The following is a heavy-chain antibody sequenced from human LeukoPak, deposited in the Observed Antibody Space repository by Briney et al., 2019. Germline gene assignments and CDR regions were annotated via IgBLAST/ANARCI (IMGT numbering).Heavy chain of an antibody. V-gene: IGHV3-33*01. J-gene: IGHJ4*02. CDR3: ARTYSRESGYDFVFHY. CDR2: ISHDGKNI. D-gene: IGHD5-12*01. Sequence: GGSERLSCAASGFSFSSYGLHWVRQAPGKGLEWVSAISHDGKNIHYADSVKGRFTISRDNSRNTVYLRMNSLRVEDTAVYYCARTYSRESGYDFVFHYWGQGTRVTVSS. CDR1: GFSFSSYG.